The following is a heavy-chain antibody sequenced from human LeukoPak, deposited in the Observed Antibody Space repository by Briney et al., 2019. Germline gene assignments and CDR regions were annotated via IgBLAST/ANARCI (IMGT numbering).Heavy chain of an antibody. V-gene: IGHV3-20*04. J-gene: IGHJ4*02. CDR1: GFNYDEYG. D-gene: IGHD6-19*01. Sequence: GGSLRLSCAASGFNYDEYGMTWVRQAPGKGLEWVSAINWNGETTVHADSVKGRFTSSRDNAKKSMYLQMNNLRVEDTALYYCARGYSSGNYYFDQWGQGTLVTVSS. CDR3: ARGYSSGNYYFDQ. CDR2: INWNGETT.